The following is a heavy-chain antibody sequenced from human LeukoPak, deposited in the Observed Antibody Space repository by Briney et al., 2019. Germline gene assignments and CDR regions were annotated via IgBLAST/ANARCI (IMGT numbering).Heavy chain of an antibody. CDR1: GGSINNYY. Sequence: PSETLSLTCTVSGGSINNYYWSWIRQPPGKAPEWIGYASHSGGANSSPSLKSRVSISVDTSKNQISLKLSSVTAADTAVYYCARLITGTTTAFDIWGQGTVVTVSS. D-gene: IGHD1-7*01. V-gene: IGHV4-59*01. J-gene: IGHJ3*02. CDR2: ASHSGGA. CDR3: ARLITGTTTAFDI.